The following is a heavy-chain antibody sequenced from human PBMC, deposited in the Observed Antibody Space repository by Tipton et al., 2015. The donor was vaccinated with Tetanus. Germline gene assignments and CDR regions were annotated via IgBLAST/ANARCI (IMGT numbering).Heavy chain of an antibody. V-gene: IGHV4-59*11. CDR2: LYDNGRT. CDR1: GGSISNHY. CDR3: VRDGGSSGWLAY. Sequence: TLSLTCTVSGGSISNHYWSWIRQPPGKGLEWIGYLYDNGRTKYNPSLNSRVTISVDTPKKQLSLKLTSVTAADTAVYYCVRDGGSSGWLAYWGQGTLVTVSS. D-gene: IGHD6-19*01. J-gene: IGHJ4*02.